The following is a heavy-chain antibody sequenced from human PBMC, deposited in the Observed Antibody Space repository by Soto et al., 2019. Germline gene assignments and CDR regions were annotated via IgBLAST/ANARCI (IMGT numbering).Heavy chain of an antibody. CDR3: AREYTAWPLAYGLDV. CDR1: GSTFSTYS. Sequence: GGSLRLSCVGSGSTFSTYSINWVRQAPGKGLEWVSSISSRSDIYYADSVKGRFTISRDNAKNSVSLQMNSLRAEDTAVYYCAREYTAWPLAYGLDVWGQGTTVTVSS. V-gene: IGHV3-21*01. D-gene: IGHD2-2*02. CDR2: ISSRSDI. J-gene: IGHJ6*02.